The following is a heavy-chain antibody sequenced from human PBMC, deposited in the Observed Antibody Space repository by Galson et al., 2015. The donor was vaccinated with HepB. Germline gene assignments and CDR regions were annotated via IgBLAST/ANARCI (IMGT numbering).Heavy chain of an antibody. CDR1: GYTFTSYG. CDR3: ARDFHVVPAAYFDY. D-gene: IGHD2-2*01. J-gene: IGHJ4*02. CDR2: ISAYNGNT. V-gene: IGHV1-18*01. Sequence: SVKVSCKASGYTFTSYGISWVRQAPGQGLEWMGWISAYNGNTNYAQKLQGRVTMTTDTSTSTAYMELRSLRSDDTAVYYCARDFHVVPAAYFDYWGQGTLVTVSS.